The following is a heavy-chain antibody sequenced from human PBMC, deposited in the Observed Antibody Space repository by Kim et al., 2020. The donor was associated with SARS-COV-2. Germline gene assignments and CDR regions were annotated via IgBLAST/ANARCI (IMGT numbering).Heavy chain of an antibody. Sequence: SVKVSCKASGGTFSSYAISWVRQAPGQGLEWMGGIIPIFGTANYAQKFQGRVTITADESTSTAYMELSSLRSEDTAVYYCAREGTLDFWSGYSSWYFDYWGQGTLVTVSS. V-gene: IGHV1-69*13. CDR1: GGTFSSYA. D-gene: IGHD3-3*01. J-gene: IGHJ4*02. CDR2: IIPIFGTA. CDR3: AREGTLDFWSGYSSWYFDY.